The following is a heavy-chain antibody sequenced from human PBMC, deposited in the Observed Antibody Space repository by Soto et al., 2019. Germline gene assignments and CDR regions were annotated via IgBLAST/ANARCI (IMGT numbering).Heavy chain of an antibody. CDR3: ARAPRSSWYAP. D-gene: IGHD6-13*01. Sequence: GASVKVSCTASGYTFTSYAMHWVRQAPGQRLEWMGWINAGNGNTKYSQKFQGRVTMTRDTSTSTVYMELSSLRSDDTAVYYCARAPRSSWYAPWGQGTLVTVS. V-gene: IGHV1-3*01. CDR1: GYTFTSYA. CDR2: INAGNGNT. J-gene: IGHJ5*02.